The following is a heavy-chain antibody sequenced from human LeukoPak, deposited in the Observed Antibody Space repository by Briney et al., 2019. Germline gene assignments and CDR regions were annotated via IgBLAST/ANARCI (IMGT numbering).Heavy chain of an antibody. CDR2: INTNTGNP. D-gene: IGHD5-24*01. Sequence: ASVKVSCKASGYTFTSYAMNWVRQAPGQGLEWMGWINTNTGNPTYAQGFTGRFVFSLDTSVSTAYLQISGLKAEDTAVYYCARIVEMATNDAFDIWGQGTMVTVSS. V-gene: IGHV7-4-1*02. CDR3: ARIVEMATNDAFDI. CDR1: GYTFTSYA. J-gene: IGHJ3*02.